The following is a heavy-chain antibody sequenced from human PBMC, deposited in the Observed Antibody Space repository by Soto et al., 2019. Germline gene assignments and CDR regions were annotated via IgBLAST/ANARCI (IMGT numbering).Heavy chain of an antibody. Sequence: SETLSLTCSVSGGSISSGYYYWSWIRQPPGKGLEWIGYMFYTGTTYYNPSLKSRVAISVATSKNQFSLKLRSVTAADTAVYHCARVVRFCSSPSCRGRNWFATWGQGPLVPAPQ. V-gene: IGHV4-30-4*01. D-gene: IGHD2-2*01. J-gene: IGHJ5*02. CDR2: MFYTGTT. CDR1: GGSISSGYYY. CDR3: ARVVRFCSSPSCRGRNWFAT.